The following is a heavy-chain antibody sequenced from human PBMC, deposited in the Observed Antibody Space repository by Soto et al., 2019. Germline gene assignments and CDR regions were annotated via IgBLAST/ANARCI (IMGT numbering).Heavy chain of an antibody. CDR2: IIPIFGTA. J-gene: IGHJ6*02. CDR3: ARYGRSMVRGTSYGMDV. V-gene: IGHV1-69*13. CDR1: GGTFSSYA. D-gene: IGHD3-10*01. Sequence: SVKVSCKASGGTFSSYAISWVRQAPGQGLECMGGIIPIFGTANYAQKFQGRVTITADESTSTAYMELSSLRSEDTAVYYCARYGRSMVRGTSYGMDVWGQGTTVTVSS.